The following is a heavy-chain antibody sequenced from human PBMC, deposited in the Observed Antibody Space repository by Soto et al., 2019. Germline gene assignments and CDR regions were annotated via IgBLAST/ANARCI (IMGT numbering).Heavy chain of an antibody. J-gene: IGHJ4*02. CDR3: ARVLDKHRRSWYVNY. D-gene: IGHD6-13*01. CDR2: INHSGST. Sequence: SETLSLTCAVYDDSFSNYYWSWIRQPPGKGLEWIGEINHSGSTNYNPSLKSRVTISVDTSKNQFSLKLSSVTAADTAVYYCARVLDKHRRSWYVNYWGQGTLVTVSS. CDR1: DDSFSNYY. V-gene: IGHV4-34*01.